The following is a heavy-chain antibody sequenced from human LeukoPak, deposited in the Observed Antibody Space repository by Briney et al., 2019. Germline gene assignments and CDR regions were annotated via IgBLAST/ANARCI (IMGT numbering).Heavy chain of an antibody. D-gene: IGHD3-10*01. CDR3: ARVGFQGYGSGSFRPLYYYYYYMDV. J-gene: IGHJ6*03. CDR1: GVTFSSYS. Sequence: GGSLRLSCAASGVTFSSYSMNWVRQAPGTGREGVSSISSSSSYIYYADSVKGRFTISRDNAKNSLYLQMNSLRAEDTAVYYCARVGFQGYGSGSFRPLYYYYYYMDVWGKGTTVTVSS. V-gene: IGHV3-21*01. CDR2: ISSSSSYI.